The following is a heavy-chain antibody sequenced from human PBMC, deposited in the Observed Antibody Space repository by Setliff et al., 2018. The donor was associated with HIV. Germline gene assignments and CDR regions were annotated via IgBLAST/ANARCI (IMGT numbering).Heavy chain of an antibody. CDR3: ARARGADYTWGKYLYTWAFDV. CDR2: MNPNSGNT. D-gene: IGHD3-16*02. J-gene: IGHJ3*01. CDR1: GYTFTNYD. V-gene: IGHV1-8*02. Sequence: ASVKVSCKASGYTFTNYDLNWVRQASGQGLEWMGWMNPNSGNTGYAQKFQGRLAMTRNTSIDTAYMELSSLTSEDTAVYYCARARGADYTWGKYLYTWAFDVWGQGTAVTVSS.